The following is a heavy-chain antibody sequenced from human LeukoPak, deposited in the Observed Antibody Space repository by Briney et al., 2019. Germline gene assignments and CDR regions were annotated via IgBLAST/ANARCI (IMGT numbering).Heavy chain of an antibody. CDR3: ARDFLNAIDI. J-gene: IGHJ3*02. V-gene: IGHV3-21*01. Sequence: GGSLRLSCAASGFTFSSSTMTWLRQSPGKGLEWVSSISSSRTYIYYADSVKGRFIISRDNAKNSLYLQMNYLRAEDTAVFYSARDFLNAIDIWGQGTMDTVSS. CDR2: ISSSRTYI. CDR1: GFTFSSST. D-gene: IGHD2/OR15-2a*01.